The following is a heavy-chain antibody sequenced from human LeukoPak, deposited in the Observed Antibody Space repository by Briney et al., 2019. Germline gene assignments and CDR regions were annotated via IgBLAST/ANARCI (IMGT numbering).Heavy chain of an antibody. CDR3: ARIWDWNDPYFDY. CDR1: GGSISSSSYY. CDR2: IYYGGST. Sequence: SETLSVTCTVSGGSISSSSYYWGWIRQPPGKGLEWIGSIYYGGSTYYNPSLKSRVTISVDTSKNQFSLKLSSVTAADTAVYYCARIWDWNDPYFDYWGQGTLVTVSS. D-gene: IGHD1-1*01. V-gene: IGHV4-39*01. J-gene: IGHJ4*02.